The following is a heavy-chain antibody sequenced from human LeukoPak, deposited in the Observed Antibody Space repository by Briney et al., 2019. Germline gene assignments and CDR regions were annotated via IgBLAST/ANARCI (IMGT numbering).Heavy chain of an antibody. J-gene: IGHJ4*02. CDR1: GFTFSRYW. D-gene: IGHD2-2*01. CDR2: IDSDGTNR. Sequence: GGSLRLSCAASGFTFSRYWMHWVRQAPGKGLVWVSRIDSDGTNRDYADSVKGRFTISRDNAKNTVYLQMNSLRDEDTAVYYCARPLYSSNTNYFRVHVRGYFFDYWGQGTLVTVSS. CDR3: ARPLYSSNTNYFRVHVRGYFFDY. V-gene: IGHV3-74*01.